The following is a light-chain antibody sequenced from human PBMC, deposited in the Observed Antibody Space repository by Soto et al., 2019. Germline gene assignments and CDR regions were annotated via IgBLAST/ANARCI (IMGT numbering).Light chain of an antibody. Sequence: DIQLTQSPSTLSASVGDRVTLTCRASQSINGWLAWYQQKPGQAPNLLLYKASTLESGVPSRFSGSGSGTEFTLTVSSLQPDDFATYYCQQYHNFPRTFGQGTKVDIK. CDR2: KAS. CDR3: QQYHNFPRT. CDR1: QSINGW. J-gene: IGKJ1*01. V-gene: IGKV1-5*03.